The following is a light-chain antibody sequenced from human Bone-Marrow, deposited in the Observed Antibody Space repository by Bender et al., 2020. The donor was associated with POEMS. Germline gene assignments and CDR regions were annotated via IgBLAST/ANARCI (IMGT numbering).Light chain of an antibody. J-gene: IGLJ1*01. Sequence: QSALTQPASVSGSPGQSITISCTGTTSDIGGSNYVSWYQQHPGKAPKVMIYDVTNRPSGVSNRFSGSKSGNTAYLTISGLRAEDEADYYCCSYAGSYTLAVFGTGTKVTVL. CDR2: DVT. CDR1: TSDIGGSNY. CDR3: CSYAGSYTLAV. V-gene: IGLV2-14*03.